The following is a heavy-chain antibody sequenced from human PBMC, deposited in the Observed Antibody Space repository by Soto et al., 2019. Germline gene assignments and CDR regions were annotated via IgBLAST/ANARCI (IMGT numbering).Heavy chain of an antibody. J-gene: IGHJ6*02. Sequence: QVQLVQSGAEVKKPGSSAKVSCKAPGGTFSSYAISWVRQAPGQGLEWMGGITPIFGTGKYAQKFKGRVTSTADEYTSTVYMELSSLRSEDTAVYYWARSQGGSSSLDIYYYYYYGMDVWGQGTTVTVSS. V-gene: IGHV1-69*01. CDR2: ITPIFGTG. CDR1: GGTFSSYA. D-gene: IGHD2-15*01. CDR3: ARSQGGSSSLDIYYYYYYGMDV.